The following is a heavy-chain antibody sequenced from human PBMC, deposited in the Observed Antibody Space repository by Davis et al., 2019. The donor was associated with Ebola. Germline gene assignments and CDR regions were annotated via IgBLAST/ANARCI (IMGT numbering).Heavy chain of an antibody. J-gene: IGHJ4*02. Sequence: AASVKVSCKASGYPFTDFAINWLRQAPGQRFEWLGWITTNTASPTYARGFSERFVFSLDTSVDTAFLQINNLRAEDIAIYYCARGMGELALNWGQGTLVTVSS. V-gene: IGHV7-4-1*02. CDR2: ITTNTASP. CDR1: GYPFTDFA. D-gene: IGHD3-16*01. CDR3: ARGMGELALN.